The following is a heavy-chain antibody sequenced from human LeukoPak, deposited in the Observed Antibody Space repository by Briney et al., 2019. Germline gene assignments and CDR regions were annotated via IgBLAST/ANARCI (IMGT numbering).Heavy chain of an antibody. D-gene: IGHD3-10*02. J-gene: IGHJ6*02. CDR3: ARCSGYGMDV. CDR2: ISDGGGKK. V-gene: IGHV3-30*03. CDR1: GFAFSDYG. Sequence: GGSLRLSCSASGFAFSDYGMHWVRQAPGKGLEWVALISDGGGKKYFADSVKGRFTISRDDSKNTVDLQMDSLRADDTAVYYCARCSGYGMDVWGQGTTVTVSS.